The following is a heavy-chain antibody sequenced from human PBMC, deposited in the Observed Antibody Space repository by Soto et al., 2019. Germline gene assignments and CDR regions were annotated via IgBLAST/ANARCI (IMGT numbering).Heavy chain of an antibody. CDR1: GFSLSNARMG. J-gene: IGHJ4*02. Sequence: QVTLKESGPVLVKPTETLTLTCTVSGFSLSNARMGVSWIRQPPGKALEWLAHIFSNDEKSYSTSLKSRLTISKDTSKSQVVLTMTNMDPVDTATYYCARIIDVDTAMVTWYFVYWGQGTLVTVSS. V-gene: IGHV2-26*01. D-gene: IGHD5-18*01. CDR2: IFSNDEK. CDR3: ARIIDVDTAMVTWYFVY.